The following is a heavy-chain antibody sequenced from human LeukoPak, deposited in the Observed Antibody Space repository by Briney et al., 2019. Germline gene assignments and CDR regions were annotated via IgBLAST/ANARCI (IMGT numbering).Heavy chain of an antibody. CDR2: INHSGST. J-gene: IGHJ4*02. Sequence: SETLSLTCAVYGGSFSGYYWSWIRQPPGKGLEWIGEINHSGSTNYNPSLKSRVTISVDTSKNQFSLKLSSVTAADTAVYYCARARWYSGYDSWGQGTLVTVTS. CDR3: ARARWYSGYDS. V-gene: IGHV4-34*01. D-gene: IGHD5-12*01. CDR1: GGSFSGYY.